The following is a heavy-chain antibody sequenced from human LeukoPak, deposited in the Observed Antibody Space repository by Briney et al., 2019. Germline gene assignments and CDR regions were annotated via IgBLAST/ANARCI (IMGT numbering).Heavy chain of an antibody. J-gene: IGHJ5*02. D-gene: IGHD1-26*01. CDR3: ARDHGAA. Sequence: PGGSLRLSCAASGFTLSSYAMHWVRQAPGKGLEWVAVISYDGSNKYYADSVKGRFTISRDNSKNTLYLQMNSLRAEDTAVYYCARDHGAAWGQGTLVTVSS. CDR1: GFTLSSYA. V-gene: IGHV3-30-3*01. CDR2: ISYDGSNK.